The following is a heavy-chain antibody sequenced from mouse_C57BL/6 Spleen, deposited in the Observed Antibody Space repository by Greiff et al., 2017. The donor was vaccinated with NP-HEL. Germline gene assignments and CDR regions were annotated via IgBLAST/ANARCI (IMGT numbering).Heavy chain of an antibody. CDR3: ARDSGTGPWFAY. D-gene: IGHD4-1*01. V-gene: IGHV1-9*01. CDR1: GYTFTGYW. CDR2: LLPGSGST. J-gene: IGHJ3*01. Sequence: QVQLKESGAELMKPGASVKLSCKATGYTFTGYWIEWVKQRPGHGLEWIGELLPGSGSTNYNEKFKGKATYTADTSSNTAYMQLSSLTTEDSGNYYCARDSGTGPWFAYWGQGTLVTVSA.